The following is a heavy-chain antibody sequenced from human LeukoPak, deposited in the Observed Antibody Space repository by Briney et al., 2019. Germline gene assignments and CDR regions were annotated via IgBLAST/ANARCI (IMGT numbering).Heavy chain of an antibody. D-gene: IGHD3-22*01. CDR3: AWNYYDSFFDY. CDR1: GYTLTELS. CDR2: FDPEDGET. V-gene: IGHV1-24*01. Sequence: ASLKVSCKVSGYTLTELSMHWVRQAPGKGLEWMGGFDPEDGETIYAQKFQGRVTITADKSTSTAYMELSSLRSEDTAVYYCAWNYYDSFFDYWGQGTLVTVSS. J-gene: IGHJ4*02.